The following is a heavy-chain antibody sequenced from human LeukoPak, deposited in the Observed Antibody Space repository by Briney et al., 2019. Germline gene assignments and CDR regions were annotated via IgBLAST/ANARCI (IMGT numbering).Heavy chain of an antibody. D-gene: IGHD1-26*01. V-gene: IGHV1-2*02. Sequence: ASVKVSCKASRYTFTDYYMHWVRQAPGQGLEWMGWINPNSGGTNYAQKFQGRVTMTRDTSISTAYMELSSLRSDDTAMYYCARSYSGFGYALHDYWGQGTLVTVSS. CDR3: ARSYSGFGYALHDY. CDR1: RYTFTDYY. J-gene: IGHJ4*02. CDR2: INPNSGGT.